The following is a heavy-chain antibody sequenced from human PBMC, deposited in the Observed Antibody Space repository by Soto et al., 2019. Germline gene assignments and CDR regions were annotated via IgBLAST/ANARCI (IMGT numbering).Heavy chain of an antibody. CDR3: TRRQYLDY. CDR2: IRSKSFGGTT. V-gene: IGHV3-49*03. J-gene: IGHJ4*02. Sequence: GGSLRLSCTASGFTFGEYAMSWFRQAPGKGLEWVGYIRSKSFGGTTEYAASVKGRFTISRDDSKSIAYLQMDSLETEDTAVYYCTRRQYLDYWGQGILVTVYS. CDR1: GFTFGEYA.